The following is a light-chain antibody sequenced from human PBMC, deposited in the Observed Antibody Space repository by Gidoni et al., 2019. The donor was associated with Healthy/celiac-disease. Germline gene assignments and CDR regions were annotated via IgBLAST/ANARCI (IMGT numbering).Light chain of an antibody. J-gene: IGKJ4*01. CDR3: QQRSNWPPGVT. CDR1: QSVSSY. CDR2: DAS. V-gene: IGKV3-11*01. Sequence: EIVLTQSPATLSLSPGERDTLSCRASQSVSSYLAWYQQKPGQAPRLLIYDASNRATGIPARFSGSGSGTDFTLTISSLEPEDFAVYYCQQRSNWPPGVTFGGGTKVEIK.